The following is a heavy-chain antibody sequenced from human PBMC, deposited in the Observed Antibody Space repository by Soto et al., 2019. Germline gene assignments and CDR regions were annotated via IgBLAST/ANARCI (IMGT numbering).Heavy chain of an antibody. Sequence: GGSLRLSCAASGFTFSSYSMNWVRQAPGKGLEWVSSISSSSSYIYYADSVKGRFTISRDNAKNSLYLQMNSLRAEDTAVYYCVRDRGTTGGSDAFDIWGQGTMVTVSS. CDR2: ISSSSSYI. CDR3: VRDRGTTGGSDAFDI. CDR1: GFTFSSYS. V-gene: IGHV3-21*01. D-gene: IGHD4-4*01. J-gene: IGHJ3*02.